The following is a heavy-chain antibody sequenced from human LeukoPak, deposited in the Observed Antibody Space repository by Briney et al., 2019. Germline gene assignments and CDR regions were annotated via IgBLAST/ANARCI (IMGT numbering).Heavy chain of an antibody. J-gene: IGHJ4*02. V-gene: IGHV3-23*01. D-gene: IGHD1-26*01. CDR1: GFTFSTHA. CDR3: AKGGKWDVTPFDY. Sequence: GGSLRLSCAASGFTFSTHAMNWVRQAPGKGLEWVSTISGGGGSTYYADSVKGRFTISRDNSKNTLYLQVNSLRAEDTAVYYCAKGGKWDVTPFDYWGQGTLVTVSS. CDR2: ISGGGGST.